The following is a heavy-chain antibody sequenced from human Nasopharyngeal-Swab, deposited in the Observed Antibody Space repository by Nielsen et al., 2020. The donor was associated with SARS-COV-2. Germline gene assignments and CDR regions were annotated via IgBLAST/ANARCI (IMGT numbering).Heavy chain of an antibody. D-gene: IGHD3-9*01. CDR1: GYTFTTYA. V-gene: IGHV1-3*01. Sequence: ASVTVSCKASGYTFTTYAIHWVRQAPGQRLEWMGWINAGNGNTKYSQKLQGRVTITRDTSASTAYMELSSLRSEDTAVYYCARDSSSGLRYFDWLSPGYNWFDPWGQGTLVTVSS. CDR3: ARDSSSGLRYFDWLSPGYNWFDP. CDR2: INAGNGNT. J-gene: IGHJ5*02.